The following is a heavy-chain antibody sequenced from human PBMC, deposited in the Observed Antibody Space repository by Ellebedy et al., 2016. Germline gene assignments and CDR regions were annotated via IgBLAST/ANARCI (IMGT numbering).Heavy chain of an antibody. V-gene: IGHV3-64D*06. D-gene: IGHD3-10*01. CDR2: ISSNGGTT. CDR3: VKDFGSWGVVLPYYFDY. CDR1: GFTFSTYA. J-gene: IGHJ4*02. Sequence: GESLKISXSASGFTFSTYAMHWVRQAPGKRLNYVSAISSNGGTTYYADSVKGRFTISRDNSKNTLYLQMSSLRAEDTAVYYCVKDFGSWGVVLPYYFDYWGQGTLVTVSS.